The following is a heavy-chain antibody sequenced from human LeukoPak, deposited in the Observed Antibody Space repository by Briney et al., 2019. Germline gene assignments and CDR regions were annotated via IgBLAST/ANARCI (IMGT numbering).Heavy chain of an antibody. V-gene: IGHV3-7*01. Sequence: GGSLRLSCAASGFTVSSYYMSWVRQAPGKGLEWVANIKQDGSEKYYVDSVKGRFTISRDNAKNSLYLQMNSLRAEDTAVYYCARDEADGSGSYYKAKDAFDIWGQGTMVTVSS. CDR1: GFTVSSYY. CDR2: IKQDGSEK. J-gene: IGHJ3*02. D-gene: IGHD3-10*01. CDR3: ARDEADGSGSYYKAKDAFDI.